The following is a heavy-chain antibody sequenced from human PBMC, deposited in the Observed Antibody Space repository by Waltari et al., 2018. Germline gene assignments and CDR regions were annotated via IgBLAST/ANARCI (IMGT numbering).Heavy chain of an antibody. J-gene: IGHJ6*02. CDR1: GFTFDDYA. CDR3: AKDRGAYNYGMDV. Sequence: EVQLVESGGGLVQPGRSLRLSCAASGFTFDDYAMHWVRQAPGKSLEWVSSISWNGGSMDYADSVKGRFTISRDNAKNSLYLQMNSLRAEDMALYYCAKDRGAYNYGMDVWGQGTTVTVSS. CDR2: ISWNGGSM. V-gene: IGHV3-9*03. D-gene: IGHD3-16*01.